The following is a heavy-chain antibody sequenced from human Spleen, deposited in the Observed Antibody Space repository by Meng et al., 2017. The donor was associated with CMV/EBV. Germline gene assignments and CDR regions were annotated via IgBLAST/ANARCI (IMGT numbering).Heavy chain of an antibody. J-gene: IGHJ4*02. Sequence: YAISWGRQAPGQGLEWMGGIIPIFGTANYAQKFQGRVTITTDESTSTAYMELSSLRSEDTAVYYCAREGGSLRDILTGYYRSYFDYWGQGTLVTVSS. V-gene: IGHV1-69*05. D-gene: IGHD3-9*01. CDR2: IIPIFGTA. CDR3: AREGGSLRDILTGYYRSYFDY. CDR1: YA.